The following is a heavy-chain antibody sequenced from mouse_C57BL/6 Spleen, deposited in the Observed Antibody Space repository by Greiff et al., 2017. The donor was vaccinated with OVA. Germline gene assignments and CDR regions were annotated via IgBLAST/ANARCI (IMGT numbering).Heavy chain of an antibody. CDR3: ARSTGTYWYFDV. Sequence: EVQRVESGGDLVKPGGSLKLSCAASGFTFSSYGMSWVRQTPDKRLEWVATISSGGSYTYYPDSVKGRFTISRDNAKNTLYLQMSSLKSEDTAMYYCARSTGTYWYFDVWGTGTTVTVSS. V-gene: IGHV5-6*01. CDR2: ISSGGSYT. J-gene: IGHJ1*03. CDR1: GFTFSSYG. D-gene: IGHD4-1*02.